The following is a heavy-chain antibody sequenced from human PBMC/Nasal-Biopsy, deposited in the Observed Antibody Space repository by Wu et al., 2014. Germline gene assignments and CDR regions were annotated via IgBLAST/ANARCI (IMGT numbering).Heavy chain of an antibody. J-gene: IGHJ2*01. CDR2: ISYDGSNK. Sequence: LRLSCAASGFTFSSYGMHWVRQAPGKGLEWVAVISYDGSNKYYADSVKGRFTISRDNSKNTLYLQMNSLRAEDTAVYYCARGGDMTTVTTNTPPSSRLRWYFDLWGRGTLVTVSS. D-gene: IGHD4-17*01. CDR3: ARGGDMTTVTTNTPPSSRLRWYFDL. V-gene: IGHV3-30*19. CDR1: GFTFSSYG.